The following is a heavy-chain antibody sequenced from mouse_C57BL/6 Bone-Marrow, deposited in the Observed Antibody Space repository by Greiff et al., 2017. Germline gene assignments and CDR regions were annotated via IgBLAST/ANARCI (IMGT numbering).Heavy chain of an antibody. Sequence: VQLQQPGAELVKPGASVKLSCKASGYTFTSYWMHWVKQRPGQGLEWIGMIHPNSGSTNYNEKFKSKATLTVDKSSSTAYMQLSSLTSEDSAVYYCAREDYGYLYYYAMDYWGQGTSVTVSS. V-gene: IGHV1-64*01. D-gene: IGHD2-2*01. J-gene: IGHJ4*01. CDR2: IHPNSGST. CDR3: AREDYGYLYYYAMDY. CDR1: GYTFTSYW.